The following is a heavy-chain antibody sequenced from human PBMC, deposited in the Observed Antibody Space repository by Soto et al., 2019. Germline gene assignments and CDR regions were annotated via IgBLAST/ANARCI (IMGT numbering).Heavy chain of an antibody. CDR2: IIPNFGTT. J-gene: IGHJ4*02. Sequence: ASVKVSCKASDYTFTSYGISWVRQAPGQGLEWMGWIIPNFGTTNYAQKFQGRVTITADKSTSTAYMELSSLRSEDTAVYYCASGYDSSGYYYGYWGQGTLVTVSS. CDR1: DYTFTSYG. D-gene: IGHD3-22*01. V-gene: IGHV1-18*04. CDR3: ASGYDSSGYYYGY.